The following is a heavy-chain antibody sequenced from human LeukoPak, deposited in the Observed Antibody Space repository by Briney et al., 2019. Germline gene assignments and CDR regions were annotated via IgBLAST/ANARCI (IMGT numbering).Heavy chain of an antibody. CDR3: TGGSFYDW. J-gene: IGHJ4*02. D-gene: IGHD1-26*01. Sequence: PGGSLRLSCAASGFTFSGSAMHWVRQASGKGLEWVGRIRNKAKSYATEYAASVKGRFTISRDDSKNTAYLQMNSLNTEDTAVYYCTGGSFYDWWGQGTLVTLSS. CDR1: GFTFSGSA. CDR2: IRNKAKSYAT. V-gene: IGHV3-73*01.